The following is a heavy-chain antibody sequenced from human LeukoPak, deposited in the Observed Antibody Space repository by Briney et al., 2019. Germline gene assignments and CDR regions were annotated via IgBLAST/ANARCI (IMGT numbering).Heavy chain of an antibody. CDR1: GYRFSSYW. J-gene: IGHJ4*02. D-gene: IGHD2-2*02. Sequence: GESLKISCKGSGYRFSSYWIGWVRQMPGKGLEWMGIIYPGDSETRYSPSFQGQVTISADKSISTAYLQWSSLKASDTAMYYCASPYCSSTSCYTGFDYWGQGTLVTVSS. CDR3: ASPYCSSTSCYTGFDY. CDR2: IYPGDSET. V-gene: IGHV5-51*01.